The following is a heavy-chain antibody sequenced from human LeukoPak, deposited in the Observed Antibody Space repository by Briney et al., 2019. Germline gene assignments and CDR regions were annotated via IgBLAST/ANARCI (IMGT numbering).Heavy chain of an antibody. J-gene: IGHJ6*03. CDR2: ITSTSSYM. CDR1: GFTVSSNY. D-gene: IGHD1-26*01. CDR3: ARDPYSGGYGDDYYYYMDV. Sequence: KPGGSLRLSCAASGFTVSSNYMNWVRQAPGKGLEWVSSITSTSSYMYYADSVRGRFTISRDNAQNSLYLHMSSLRAEDTAVYYCARDPYSGGYGDDYYYYMDVWGKGTTVTISS. V-gene: IGHV3-21*01.